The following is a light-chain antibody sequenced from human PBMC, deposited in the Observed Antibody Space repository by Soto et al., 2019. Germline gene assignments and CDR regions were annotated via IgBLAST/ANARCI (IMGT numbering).Light chain of an antibody. Sequence: IVLTQSPGTLSLSPGERATLSCRASQSVSSSYLGWYQQKPGQAPRLLIYDASSRATGVPDRFSGGGSGTDFTLTISRLEPEDFAVYYCQHYAMSPPFTFGPGTKVDIK. V-gene: IGKV3-20*01. J-gene: IGKJ3*01. CDR3: QHYAMSPPFT. CDR1: QSVSSSY. CDR2: DAS.